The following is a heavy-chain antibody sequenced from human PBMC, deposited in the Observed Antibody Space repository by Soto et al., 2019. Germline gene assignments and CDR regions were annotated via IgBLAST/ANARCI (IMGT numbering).Heavy chain of an antibody. Sequence: SEALSLTCTVSGGSIYRSGYYWGWIRQPPGRGLEWIGNIDYNGVTYSNPSLKSRVTISRDTSKNQFSLKLTSVTAADTALYYCGKVLVGATGHTDSDSWGPGTLVT. CDR1: GGSIYRSGYY. D-gene: IGHD2-15*01. J-gene: IGHJ4*02. CDR2: IDYNGVT. V-gene: IGHV4-39*01. CDR3: GKVLVGATGHTDSDS.